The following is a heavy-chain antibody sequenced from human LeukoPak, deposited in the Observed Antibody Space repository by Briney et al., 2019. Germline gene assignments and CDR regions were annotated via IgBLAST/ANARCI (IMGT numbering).Heavy chain of an antibody. Sequence: ASVKVSCKVSGYTLTELSMHWVRQAPGKGHEWMGGFDPEDGETIYAQKFQGRVTMTEDTSTDTAYMELSSLRSEDTAVYYCATDRDRGDAFDIWGQGTMVTVSS. J-gene: IGHJ3*02. D-gene: IGHD3-10*01. CDR2: FDPEDGET. CDR3: ATDRDRGDAFDI. V-gene: IGHV1-24*01. CDR1: GYTLTELS.